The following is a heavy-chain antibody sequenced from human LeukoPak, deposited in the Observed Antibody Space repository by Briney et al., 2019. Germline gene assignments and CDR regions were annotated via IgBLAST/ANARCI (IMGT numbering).Heavy chain of an antibody. CDR2: IYPGDSKT. V-gene: IGHV5-51*01. CDR3: ARSDCSNCYTAY. J-gene: IGHJ4*02. CDR1: GYNFPIYW. D-gene: IGHD2-2*01. Sequence: GESLQISCKGSGYNFPIYWIGWVRQLPGKGPEWMGIIYPGDSKTRYSPSFQGQVTISADKSISTAYLQWSSLKASDTAMYYCARSDCSNCYTAYWGQGTLVTVSS.